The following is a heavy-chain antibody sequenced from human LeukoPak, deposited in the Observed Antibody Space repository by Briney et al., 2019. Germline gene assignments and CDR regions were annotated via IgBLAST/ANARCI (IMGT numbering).Heavy chain of an antibody. CDR2: IYYSGSA. D-gene: IGHD6-19*01. V-gene: IGHV4-59*08. Sequence: SETLSLTCTVSGASIGSYYWSWIRQPPGKGLEWIGYIYYSGSANYNPSLKSRVTISVDTSKNHFSLKLSSATAADTAVYYCARHWDDSSGDAYAFDIWGQGTVVTVSS. CDR1: GASIGSYY. CDR3: ARHWDDSSGDAYAFDI. J-gene: IGHJ3*02.